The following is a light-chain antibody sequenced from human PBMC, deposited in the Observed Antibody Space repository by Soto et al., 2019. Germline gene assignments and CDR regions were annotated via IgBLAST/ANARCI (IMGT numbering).Light chain of an antibody. CDR1: RSVDSN. J-gene: IGKJ3*01. V-gene: IGKV3D-15*01. CDR2: GAF. CDR3: QQYNDWPPIIT. Sequence: EIVMTQSPATLSVSLGESVTLSCRASRSVDSNIAWYQQKPGQAPRLLVYGAFTRSTDIPARFSGSGSGREFTLTLSSLQSEDSAVYYCQQYNDWPPIITFGQGTKVDLK.